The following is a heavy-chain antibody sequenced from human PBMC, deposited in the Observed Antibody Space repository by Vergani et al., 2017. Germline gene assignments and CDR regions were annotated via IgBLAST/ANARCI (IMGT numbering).Heavy chain of an antibody. CDR2: ISYDGTQK. D-gene: IGHD1-1*01. CDR3: ATKSCGTPGCQIGYFRE. V-gene: IGHV3-30*03. Sequence: QVHLVESGGGVVQPGRSLRLSCVVSGFTSSYYGMHWVRPAPGKGLEWVAVISYDGTQKYYADSAKGRFTISRDNSKRTLYLQMNSLRTEDTAVYYCATKSCGTPGCQIGYFREWGQGTLVTVSS. J-gene: IGHJ1*01. CDR1: GFTSSYYG.